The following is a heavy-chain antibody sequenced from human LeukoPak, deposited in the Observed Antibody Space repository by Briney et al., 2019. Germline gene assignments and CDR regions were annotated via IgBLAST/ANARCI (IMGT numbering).Heavy chain of an antibody. V-gene: IGHV4-34*01. CDR3: ARGPYPNPRA. CDR2: INHSGST. CDR1: GGSFSDYY. D-gene: IGHD1-14*01. J-gene: IGHJ5*02. Sequence: PSETLSLTCAVYGGSFSDYYWNWIRQPPGKGLEWIGEINHSGSTNYNPSLKSRVTISIDTSKNQFSLKLSSVTAADTAVYYCARGPYPNPRAWGQGTLVTVSS.